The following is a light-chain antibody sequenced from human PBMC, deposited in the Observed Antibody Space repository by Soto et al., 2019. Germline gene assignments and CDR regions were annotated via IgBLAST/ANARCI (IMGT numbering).Light chain of an antibody. V-gene: IGLV1-51*01. CDR2: DNN. CDR3: GTWDSSLSAVV. Sequence: QSVLTQPPSVSAAPGQKVTISCSGSSSNIGNNYVSWYQQLPGTAPKLLIYDNNKRPSGIPDRFYGSKSGTSATLGITGLQTGDEADYYRGTWDSSLSAVVFGGGTKLTVL. J-gene: IGLJ2*01. CDR1: SSNIGNNY.